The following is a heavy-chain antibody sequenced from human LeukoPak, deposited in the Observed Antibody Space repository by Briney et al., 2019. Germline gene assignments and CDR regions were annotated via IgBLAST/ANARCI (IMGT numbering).Heavy chain of an antibody. Sequence: PGGSLRLSCAASGFILRDYWMHWVRHAPGKGLVWVSRLGTDGTYTNYADSVRGRFTISRDNAKNTLYLQMEPLRREDTAFYYCVRDPSNSGNWFDLWGQGTLVTVSS. CDR1: GFILRDYW. CDR3: VRDPSNSGNWFDL. CDR2: LGTDGTYT. V-gene: IGHV3-74*01. D-gene: IGHD4-11*01. J-gene: IGHJ5*02.